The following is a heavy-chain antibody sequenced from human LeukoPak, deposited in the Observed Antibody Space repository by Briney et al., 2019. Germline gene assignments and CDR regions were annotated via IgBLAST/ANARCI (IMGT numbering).Heavy chain of an antibody. J-gene: IGHJ5*02. V-gene: IGHV4-59*01. D-gene: IGHD4-17*01. CDR2: IYYSGST. CDR1: GFTFSSYW. Sequence: GSLRLSCAASGFTFSSYWMSWIRQPPGKGLEWIGYIYYSGSTNYNPSLKSRVTTSVDTSKNQFSLNLRSVTAADTAVYYCARVYGDYSREQFWLDPWGQGTLVTVSS. CDR3: ARVYGDYSREQFWLDP.